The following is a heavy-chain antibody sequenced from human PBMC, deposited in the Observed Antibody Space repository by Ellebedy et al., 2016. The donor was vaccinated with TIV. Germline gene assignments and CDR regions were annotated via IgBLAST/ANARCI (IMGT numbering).Heavy chain of an antibody. J-gene: IGHJ3*01. V-gene: IGHV5-51*01. D-gene: IGHD5-24*01. CDR3: ARPDSTYNDGVRDPFDV. CDR1: GYDFTRYW. Sequence: GESLKISXKASGYDFTRYWIGWVRQLPGKGLEWIGIIYPADSETRYGPSFQGQVIISADKSINTAYLQWNSLKASDTAMYYCARPDSTYNDGVRDPFDVWGQGTLVNVSS. CDR2: IYPADSET.